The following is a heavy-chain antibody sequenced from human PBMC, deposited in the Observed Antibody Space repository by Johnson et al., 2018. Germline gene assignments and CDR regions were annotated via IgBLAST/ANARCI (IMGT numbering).Heavy chain of an antibody. Sequence: QVQLVQSGGGVVQPGRSLRLSCAASGFTFSSYGMHWVRQAPGKGLEWVAVIWYDGSNKYYADSVKGRFPISRDNSKNTLYLQMNSLRAEDTAVYYCARDSSDGSGSYYYGMDVWGQGTTVTVSS. CDR3: ARDSSDGSGSYYYGMDV. CDR1: GFTFSSYG. CDR2: IWYDGSNK. J-gene: IGHJ6*02. D-gene: IGHD3-10*01. V-gene: IGHV3-33*01.